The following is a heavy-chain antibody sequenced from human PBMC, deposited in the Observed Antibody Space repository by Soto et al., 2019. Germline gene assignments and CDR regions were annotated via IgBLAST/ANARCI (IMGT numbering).Heavy chain of an antibody. CDR3: ARAQYTGSYFDACDV. CDR2: IWYDGSNK. V-gene: IGHV3-33*03. J-gene: IGHJ3*01. D-gene: IGHD1-26*01. Sequence: LRLSCAASGFSFSSYGMHWVREAPGKGLDWVAVIWYDGSNKYYAESVKGRFTISRDNSKNTLYVQMNSLTVEDTAVYYCARAQYTGSYFDACDVWGQGRMGTVSS. CDR1: GFSFSSYG.